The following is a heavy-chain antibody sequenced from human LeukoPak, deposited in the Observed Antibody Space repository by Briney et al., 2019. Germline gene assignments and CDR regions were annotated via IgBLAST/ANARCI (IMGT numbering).Heavy chain of an antibody. J-gene: IGHJ4*02. CDR3: ARDKIVGPTTLDY. CDR2: IKQDGSEI. CDR1: GFTFRGFW. D-gene: IGHD1-26*01. Sequence: GGVLGLFCGASGFTFRGFWMSWVRQAPEKGVEGVANIKQDGSEIYYVDSVKGRFTISRDNAENSLYLQMNSLRADDTAVYYCARDKIVGPTTLDYWGQGILVTVSS. V-gene: IGHV3-7*01.